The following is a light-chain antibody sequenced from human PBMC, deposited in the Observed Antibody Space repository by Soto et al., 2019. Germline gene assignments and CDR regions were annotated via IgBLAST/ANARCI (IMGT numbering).Light chain of an antibody. V-gene: IGKV3-20*01. J-gene: IGKJ4*01. CDR2: GAS. Sequence: EIVLTQSPGTLSLSPGERATLSCRASQSVSSSYLAWYQQKPGQAPRLLIYGASSRATGIPDRFSGSGSGTDFTLTISRLEPEDFAVYDCQQYGNSPAFGGGTKVEIK. CDR3: QQYGNSPA. CDR1: QSVSSSY.